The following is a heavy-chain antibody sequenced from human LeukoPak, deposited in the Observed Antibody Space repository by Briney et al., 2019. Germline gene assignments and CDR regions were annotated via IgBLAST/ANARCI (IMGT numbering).Heavy chain of an antibody. CDR1: GFTFSSYS. CDR3: ASSEPITIFGVVPGDY. V-gene: IGHV3-48*01. J-gene: IGHJ4*02. CDR2: ISSSSSTI. D-gene: IGHD3-3*01. Sequence: GGSLRLSCAASGFTFSSYSMNWVRQAPGKGLEWVSYISSSSSTIYYADSVKGRFTISRDNAKNSLYLQMNSLRAEDTAVYYCASSEPITIFGVVPGDYWGQGTLVTVSS.